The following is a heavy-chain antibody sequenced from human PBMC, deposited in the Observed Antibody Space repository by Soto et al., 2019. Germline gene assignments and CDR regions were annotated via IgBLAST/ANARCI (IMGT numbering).Heavy chain of an antibody. J-gene: IGHJ4*02. CDR3: ARGRGDTAMDWYY. Sequence: QVQLQESGPGLVKPSETLSLTCTVSGGSISSYYWSWIRQSPGKGLEWIGYIYYSGSTKYNPSLKSRVTISEDTSKNQFSLKLSSVTAADTAVYYCARGRGDTAMDWYYWGQGTLVTVSS. CDR1: GGSISSYY. V-gene: IGHV4-59*01. D-gene: IGHD5-18*01. CDR2: IYYSGST.